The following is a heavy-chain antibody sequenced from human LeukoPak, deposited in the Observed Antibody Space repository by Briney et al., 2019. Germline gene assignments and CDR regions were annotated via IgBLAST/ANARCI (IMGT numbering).Heavy chain of an antibody. CDR2: ISGSGDST. D-gene: IGHD3-3*01. CDR3: AKGAYYAD. J-gene: IGHJ4*02. Sequence: PGGSLRLSCAASGFTFSNSGMNWVRQAPGKGLEWVSTISGSGDSTYYADSVKGRFTSSRDNFKNTLYLQMNSLRAEDTAVYYCAKGAYYADWGQGTLVTVSS. V-gene: IGHV3-23*01. CDR1: GFTFSNSG.